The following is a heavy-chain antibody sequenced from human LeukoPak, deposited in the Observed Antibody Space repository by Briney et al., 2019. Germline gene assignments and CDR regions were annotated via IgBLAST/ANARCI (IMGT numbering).Heavy chain of an antibody. CDR1: GFTFSSYS. J-gene: IGHJ1*01. V-gene: IGHV3-21*04. CDR3: VRDFSTVTTAYLHH. D-gene: IGHD4-17*01. CDR2: ISSSSRHI. Sequence: GGSLRLSCAAPGFTFSSYSMNWVRQAPGKGLEWVSSISSSSRHIYYADSVKGRFTIFRDDAKNSLFLQMDSLRVEDTAIYYCVRDFSTVTTAYLHHWGQGTLLTVSS.